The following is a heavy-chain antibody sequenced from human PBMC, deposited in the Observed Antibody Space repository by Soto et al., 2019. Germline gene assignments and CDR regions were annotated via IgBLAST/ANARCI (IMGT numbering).Heavy chain of an antibody. V-gene: IGHV3-48*02. CDR3: ARRLWFGAGGMDV. Sequence: EVQLVESGGGLVQPGGSLTLSCAASGFTFSTYGMHWVRQAPGKGLEWVAYIKSVSSTKYYADSVKGRFTISRDNAKNSLYLQMNSLRDEDTAVYYCARRLWFGAGGMDVWGQGTTVTVSS. CDR1: GFTFSTYG. J-gene: IGHJ6*02. D-gene: IGHD3-10*01. CDR2: IKSVSSTK.